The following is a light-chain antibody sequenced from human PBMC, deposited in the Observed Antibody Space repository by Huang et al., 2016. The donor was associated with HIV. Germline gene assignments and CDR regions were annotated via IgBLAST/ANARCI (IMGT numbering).Light chain of an antibody. Sequence: DIVMTQSPHSLAVSLGESATISCKSSQNVLHSSNNKNYLAWYQQKPGQPPKLISHCASTREFGGPDRVSGSGSGTDFTLTISILQAEDVAVYYCQQYYSTPPNFGQGTRLEIK. CDR2: CAS. V-gene: IGKV4-1*01. J-gene: IGKJ5*01. CDR3: QQYYSTPPN. CDR1: QNVLHSSNNKNY.